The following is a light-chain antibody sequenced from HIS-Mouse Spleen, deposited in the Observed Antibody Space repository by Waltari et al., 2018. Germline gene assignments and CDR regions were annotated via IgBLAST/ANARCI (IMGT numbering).Light chain of an antibody. CDR1: ALPKKS. V-gene: IGLV3-10*01. CDR2: EER. Sequence: SYELTQPPSVSVSLGQTARITCSGDALPKKSAYWYQQKSGQAPVLVIYEERKRPAGIPERFSGSSSGTMATLTISGAQVEDEADYYCYSTDSSGNHRVFGGGTKLTVL. CDR3: YSTDSSGNHRV. J-gene: IGLJ2*01.